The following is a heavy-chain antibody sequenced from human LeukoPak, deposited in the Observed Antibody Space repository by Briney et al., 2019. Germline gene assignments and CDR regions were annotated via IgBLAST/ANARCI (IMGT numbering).Heavy chain of an antibody. CDR3: ARHYGSGSYYPDFIDY. V-gene: IGHV3-21*01. Sequence: GGSLRLSCAASGFTFSSYSMNWVRQAPGKGLEWVSSISSSSSYIYYADSVKGRFTISRDNAKNSLYLQMNSLRAEDTAVYYCARHYGSGSYYPDFIDYWGQGTLVTVSS. D-gene: IGHD3-10*01. CDR1: GFTFSSYS. J-gene: IGHJ4*02. CDR2: ISSSSSYI.